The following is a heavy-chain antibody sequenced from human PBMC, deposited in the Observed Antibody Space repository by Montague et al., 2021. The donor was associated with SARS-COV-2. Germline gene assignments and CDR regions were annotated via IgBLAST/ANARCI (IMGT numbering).Heavy chain of an antibody. Sequence: SETLSFTCTVSGGSTSSYYWSWIRQPPGKGLEWIGYIYYSGSTNYSPSLKSRVTISLDTSKNQFSLKLNSVTAADTAVYYCARGSYVPDAFDIWGQGTMVTVSS. CDR3: ARGSYVPDAFDI. J-gene: IGHJ3*02. V-gene: IGHV4-59*01. CDR2: IYYSGST. D-gene: IGHD3-10*02. CDR1: GGSTSSYY.